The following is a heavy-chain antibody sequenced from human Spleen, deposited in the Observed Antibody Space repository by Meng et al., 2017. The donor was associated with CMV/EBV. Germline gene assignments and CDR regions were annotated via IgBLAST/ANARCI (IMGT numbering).Heavy chain of an antibody. V-gene: IGHV1-69*10. CDR1: FRRYA. Sequence: FRRYANRGVRQATGEGLECMGGIVPIHGIANYAQKLEGRVTITTDKSTSTAYMELSSLRSEDTAVYYCARDSLFCSSTSCYEYWFDPWGQGTLVTVSS. CDR3: ARDSLFCSSTSCYEYWFDP. J-gene: IGHJ5*02. D-gene: IGHD2-2*01. CDR2: IVPIHGIA.